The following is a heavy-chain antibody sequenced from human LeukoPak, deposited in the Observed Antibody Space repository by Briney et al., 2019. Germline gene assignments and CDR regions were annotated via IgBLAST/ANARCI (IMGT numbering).Heavy chain of an antibody. D-gene: IGHD2-15*01. V-gene: IGHV3-33*01. CDR3: ARDPASSLDY. CDR2: MWYDGSKR. CDR1: GLTFSSHG. J-gene: IGHJ4*02. Sequence: GGSLRLSCAASGLTFSSHGMHWVREAPGKGLEWVAVMWYDGSKRYYADSVKGRFTISRDDSKNTLYLQMNSLRDEDTAVYYCARDPASSLDYWGQGTLVTVSS.